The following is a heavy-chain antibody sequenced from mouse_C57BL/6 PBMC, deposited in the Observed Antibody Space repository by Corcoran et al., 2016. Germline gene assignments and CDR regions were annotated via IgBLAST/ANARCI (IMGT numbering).Heavy chain of an antibody. CDR3: ARTGPMGYYFDY. J-gene: IGHJ2*01. CDR1: GYTFTDYY. Sequence: EVQLQQSGPELVKPGASVKISCKASGYTFTDYYMNWVKQSHGKSLEWIGDINPNNGGTSYNQKFKGKATLTVDKSSSTAYMELRSLTSEDSAVYYCARTGPMGYYFDYWGQGTTLTVSS. CDR2: INPNNGGT. D-gene: IGHD4-1*01. V-gene: IGHV1-26*01.